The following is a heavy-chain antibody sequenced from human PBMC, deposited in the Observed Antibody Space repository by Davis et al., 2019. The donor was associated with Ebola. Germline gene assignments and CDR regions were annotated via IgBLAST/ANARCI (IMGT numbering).Heavy chain of an antibody. CDR3: ARGLSLSGSYEGGYYFDY. V-gene: IGHV3-48*02. D-gene: IGHD1-26*01. Sequence: PGGSLRLSCAASGFTFSSYTMNWVRQAPGKGLEWVSYISSSSSTIYYADSVKGRFTISRDNAKNSLYLQMNSLRDEDTAVYYCARGLSLSGSYEGGYYFDYWGQGTLVTVSS. CDR1: GFTFSSYT. J-gene: IGHJ4*02. CDR2: ISSSSSTI.